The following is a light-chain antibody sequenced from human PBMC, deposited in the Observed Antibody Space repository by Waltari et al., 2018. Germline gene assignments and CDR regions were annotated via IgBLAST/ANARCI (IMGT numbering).Light chain of an antibody. Sequence: EIVMTQSPATLSVSPGERATLSCRASQSVFSNVAWYQQTPGQAPRLLIYEASIRATGISARFRCSGSGTEFTLTISSVQSENFAVYYCQQYNRWPPITFGQGTRLDIK. J-gene: IGKJ5*01. CDR2: EAS. CDR3: QQYNRWPPIT. V-gene: IGKV3-15*01. CDR1: QSVFSN.